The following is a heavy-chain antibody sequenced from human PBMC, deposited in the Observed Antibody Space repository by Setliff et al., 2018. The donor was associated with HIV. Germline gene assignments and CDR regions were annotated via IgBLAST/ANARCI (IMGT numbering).Heavy chain of an antibody. Sequence: PGGSLRLSCEASGFGFYSHDMNWVRQAPGKGLEWISFISHGGATKYYAESVEGRFTISRDNAKNSLYLLMHSLRAEDTAIYYCARDRLISARYWTSDYWGQGTLVTVSS. CDR1: GFGFYSHD. D-gene: IGHD2-8*02. V-gene: IGHV3-48*03. CDR2: ISHGGATK. CDR3: ARDRLISARYWTSDY. J-gene: IGHJ4*02.